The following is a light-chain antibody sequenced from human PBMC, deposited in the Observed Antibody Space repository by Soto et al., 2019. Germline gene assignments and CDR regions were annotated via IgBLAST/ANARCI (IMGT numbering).Light chain of an antibody. CDR1: SGHSSYA. J-gene: IGLJ2*01. V-gene: IGLV4-69*01. CDR2: LNSDGSH. CDR3: QTWGTGIRGV. Sequence: QAVVTQSPSASASLGASVKLTCTLSSGHSSYAIARHQQQPEKGPRYLMKLNSDGSHSKGDGIPDRFSGSSSGAERYLTISSLQSEDEADYYCQTWGTGIRGVFGGGTKLTVL.